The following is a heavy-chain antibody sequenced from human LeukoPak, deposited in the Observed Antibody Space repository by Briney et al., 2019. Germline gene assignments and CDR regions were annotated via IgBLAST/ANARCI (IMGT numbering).Heavy chain of an antibody. CDR1: GFTFSSYS. J-gene: IGHJ4*02. CDR3: AKVGGDYPDY. CDR2: ISSGSSII. V-gene: IGHV3-48*02. Sequence: GGSLRLSCAASGFTFSSYSMNWVRQAPGKGLEWVSYISSGSSIIYYADSVKGRFTISRDNAKNSLFLQMNSLRDEDTAVYYCAKVGGDYPDYWGQGTLVTVSS. D-gene: IGHD4-17*01.